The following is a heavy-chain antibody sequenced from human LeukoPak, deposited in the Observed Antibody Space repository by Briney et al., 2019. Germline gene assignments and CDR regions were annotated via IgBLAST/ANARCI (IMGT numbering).Heavy chain of an antibody. CDR2: ISSDSSYI. J-gene: IGHJ4*02. CDR1: GFNFNTYT. D-gene: IGHD4-17*01. V-gene: IGHV3-21*01. CDR3: VRGSYGAYDY. Sequence: GGSLRLSCAASGFNFNTYTMDWVRQAPGKGLEWVSSISSDSSYIYYADAVQGRFTVSRDNAKYSLYLQMNSLRAEDTAVYYCVRGSYGAYDYWGQGSLVTVSS.